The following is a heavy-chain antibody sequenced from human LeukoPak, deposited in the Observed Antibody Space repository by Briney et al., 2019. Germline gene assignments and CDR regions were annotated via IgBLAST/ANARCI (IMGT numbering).Heavy chain of an antibody. V-gene: IGHV5-51*01. CDR1: GYSFTSYW. CDR3: ARRVAVAGTDDYYYYYYMDV. CDR2: IYPGDSDT. D-gene: IGHD6-19*01. Sequence: GESLKISCKGSGYSFTSYWIGWVRQMPGKDLEWMGIIYPGDSDTKYSPSFQGQVTISADKSISTAYLQWSSLKASDTAMYYCARRVAVAGTDDYYYYYYMDVWGKGTTVTVSS. J-gene: IGHJ6*03.